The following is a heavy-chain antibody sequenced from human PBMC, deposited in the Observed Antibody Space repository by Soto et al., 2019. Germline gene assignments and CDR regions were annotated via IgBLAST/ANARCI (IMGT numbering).Heavy chain of an antibody. J-gene: IGHJ4*02. CDR3: ARALPPGWEIRGGYFDS. CDR2: IYSVGST. CDR1: GFSVSNNY. D-gene: IGHD3-10*01. Sequence: GGSLRLSCAASGFSVSNNYMGWVRLAPGKGLEWVSFIYSVGSTYYRDSVKGRFTISRDTSKNIVHLQMNGLRAEDTAVYYCARALPPGWEIRGGYFDSWGQGTLVTVSS. V-gene: IGHV3-53*01.